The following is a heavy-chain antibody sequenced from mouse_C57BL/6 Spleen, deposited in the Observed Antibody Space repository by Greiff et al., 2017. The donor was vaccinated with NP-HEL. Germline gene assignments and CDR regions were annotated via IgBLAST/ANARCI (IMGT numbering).Heavy chain of an antibody. Sequence: QVHVKQPGAERVKPGASVKLSCKASGYTFTSYWMHWVKQRPGRGLEWIGRIDPNSGGTKYNEKFKSKATLTVDKPSSTAYMQLSSLTSEDSAVYYCAREYWAGTYDAMDYWGQGTSVTVSS. CDR3: AREYWAGTYDAMDY. V-gene: IGHV1-72*01. D-gene: IGHD4-1*01. CDR2: IDPNSGGT. CDR1: GYTFTSYW. J-gene: IGHJ4*01.